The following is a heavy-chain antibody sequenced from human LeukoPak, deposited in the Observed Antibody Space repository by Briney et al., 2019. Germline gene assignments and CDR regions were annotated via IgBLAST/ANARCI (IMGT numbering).Heavy chain of an antibody. CDR1: GYTFTGYY. Sequence: ASVKVSCKASGYTFTGYYMHWVRQAPGQGLEWMGWINPNSGGTNYAQKFQGRVTMTRDTSISTAYMELSRLRSDDTAVYYCAKDGGSGSFYGYYYYYYMDVWGKGTTVTISS. CDR3: AKDGGSGSFYGYYYYYYMDV. D-gene: IGHD3-10*01. V-gene: IGHV1-2*02. CDR2: INPNSGGT. J-gene: IGHJ6*03.